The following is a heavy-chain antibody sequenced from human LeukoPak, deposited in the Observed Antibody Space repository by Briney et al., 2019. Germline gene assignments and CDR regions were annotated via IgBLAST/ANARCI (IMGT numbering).Heavy chain of an antibody. D-gene: IGHD3-9*01. CDR1: GGTFSSYA. J-gene: IGHJ6*02. Sequence: SVKVSCKASGGTFSSYAISWVRQAPGQGLEWMGRIIPIRGTVNYAQKFQGRLTITADKSTSTAYMELSRLRSDDTAVYYCARANWGVKVTGDYYYYGMDVWGQGTTVTVSS. V-gene: IGHV1-69*04. CDR2: IIPIRGTV. CDR3: ARANWGVKVTGDYYYYGMDV.